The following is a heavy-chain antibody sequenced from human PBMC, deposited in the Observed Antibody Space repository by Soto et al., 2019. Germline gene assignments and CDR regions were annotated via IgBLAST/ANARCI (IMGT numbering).Heavy chain of an antibody. Sequence: GGSLRLSCAASGFIFTRYSMNWVRQAPGKGLEWVSSISSTTNYIYYGDSMKGRFTISRDNAKNTVYLQMNSLRAEDTAMYYCVREGGVGVEGFDFWGQGTLVTVSS. CDR3: VREGGVGVEGFDF. J-gene: IGHJ4*02. D-gene: IGHD1-26*01. V-gene: IGHV3-21*04. CDR1: GFIFTRYS. CDR2: ISSTTNYI.